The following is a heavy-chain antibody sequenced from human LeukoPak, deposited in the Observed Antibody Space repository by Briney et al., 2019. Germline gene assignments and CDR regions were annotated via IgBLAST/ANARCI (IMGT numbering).Heavy chain of an antibody. CDR2: IKPNSGVT. Sequence: AASVKVSCKTSGYTFATYFMHWVRQAPGQGLEWMGYIKPNSGVTNYAQKFRGRVTMTWDTSISTAYIELSGLTSDDTAIYYCARPTYCGSDCYFNFDYWGQGTPVTVSS. CDR1: GYTFATYF. CDR3: ARPTYCGSDCYFNFDY. V-gene: IGHV1-2*02. D-gene: IGHD2-21*02. J-gene: IGHJ4*02.